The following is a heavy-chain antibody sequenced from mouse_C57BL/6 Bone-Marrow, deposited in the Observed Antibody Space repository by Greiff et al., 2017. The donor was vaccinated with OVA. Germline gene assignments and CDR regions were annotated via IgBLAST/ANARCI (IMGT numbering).Heavy chain of an antibody. CDR2: ISDGGSYT. CDR3: ARDPTMVTTTGY. Sequence: EVHLVESGGGLVKPGGSLKLSCAASGFTFSSYAMSWVRQTPEKRLEWVATISDGGSYTYYPDNVKGRFTISRDNAKNNLYLQMSHLKSEDTAMYYCARDPTMVTTTGYWGQGTSVTVSS. J-gene: IGHJ4*01. D-gene: IGHD2-2*01. V-gene: IGHV5-4*01. CDR1: GFTFSSYA.